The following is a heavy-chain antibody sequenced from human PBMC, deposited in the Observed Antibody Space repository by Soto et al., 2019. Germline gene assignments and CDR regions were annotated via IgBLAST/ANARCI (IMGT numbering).Heavy chain of an antibody. CDR1: GGSFSGYY. D-gene: IGHD2-15*01. V-gene: IGHV4-34*01. Sequence: QVQLQQWGAGLLKPSETLSLTCAVYGGSFSGYYWSWIRQPPGKGLEWIGEINHSGSTNYNPSLKSRVTISVDTSXXXXXXXXXXXXXXXXXXXXXXXGGFGYCSGGSCYHGSGYFQHWGQGTLVTVSS. CDR2: INHSGST. CDR3: XXGGFGYCSGGSCYHGSGYFQH. J-gene: IGHJ1*01.